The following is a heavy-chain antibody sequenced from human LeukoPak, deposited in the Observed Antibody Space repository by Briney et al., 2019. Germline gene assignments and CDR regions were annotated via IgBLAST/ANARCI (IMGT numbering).Heavy chain of an antibody. J-gene: IGHJ6*02. CDR2: IWYDGSNK. V-gene: IGHV3-33*01. CDR3: ARATPDYYGMDV. CDR1: GFTFSSYG. Sequence: GGSLRLSCAASGFTFSSYGMHWVRQAPGQGLEWVAVIWYDGSNKYSADSVKGRFTISRDNSKNTLYLQMNSLRAEDTALYYCARATPDYYGMDVWGQGTTVTVSS.